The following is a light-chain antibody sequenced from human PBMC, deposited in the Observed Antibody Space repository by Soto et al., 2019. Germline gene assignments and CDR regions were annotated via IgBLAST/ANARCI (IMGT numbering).Light chain of an antibody. Sequence: QSVMTQPPSVSAAPGQRVTISCSGSSSNIGGNSVSWYQQLPGTAPKLLIYDDDKRPSGIPDRFSGSKSGTSATLGITGFQTGDEAAYYFGSWDSSLSAYVFGTGTKVTVL. CDR3: GSWDSSLSAYV. J-gene: IGLJ1*01. CDR2: DDD. CDR1: SSNIGGNS. V-gene: IGLV1-51*01.